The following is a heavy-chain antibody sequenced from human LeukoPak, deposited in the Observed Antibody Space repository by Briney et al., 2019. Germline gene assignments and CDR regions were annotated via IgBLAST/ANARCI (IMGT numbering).Heavy chain of an antibody. CDR2: IIPFYGIT. J-gene: IGHJ4*02. Sequence: ASVKVSCKASGGTFSTYGITWVRQAPGQGLEWMGRIIPFYGITNYAQKFQDRVTITADKSTSTAYMDLSSLGSEDTATYFCAREREACESTPCYQSFDFWGQGTLITVSS. V-gene: IGHV1-69*04. CDR1: GGTFSTYG. CDR3: AREREACESTPCYQSFDF. D-gene: IGHD2-2*01.